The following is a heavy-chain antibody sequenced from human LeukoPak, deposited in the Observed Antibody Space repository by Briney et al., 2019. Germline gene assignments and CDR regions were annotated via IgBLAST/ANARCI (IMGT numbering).Heavy chain of an antibody. Sequence: GGTLRLSCAASVCTFSSYAMSWVRQAPGKGVEGVSVISGSGGSTYYADSVKGRFTISRDNSKNTLYLQMNSLRAEDTAVYYCARDRITMVRGVIRTHSYFDYWGQGTLVTVSS. CDR3: ARDRITMVRGVIRTHSYFDY. CDR2: ISGSGGST. D-gene: IGHD3-10*01. CDR1: VCTFSSYA. J-gene: IGHJ4*02. V-gene: IGHV3-23*01.